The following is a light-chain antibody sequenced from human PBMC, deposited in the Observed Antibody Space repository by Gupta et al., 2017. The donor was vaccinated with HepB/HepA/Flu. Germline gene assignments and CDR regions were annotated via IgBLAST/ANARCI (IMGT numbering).Light chain of an antibody. J-gene: IGLJ2*01. CDR3: GTWDSSRSAAV. CDR1: SSNIGNNY. Sequence: QSVLTQPPSVSAALGQKVTITCSGSSSNIGNNYVFWYQQLSATAPNLLIYEDNQRPSGMPDRFSGSKSGTSATLAITVVQTGDEADYYCGTWDSSRSAAVFGGGTELTVL. CDR2: EDN. V-gene: IGLV1-51*02.